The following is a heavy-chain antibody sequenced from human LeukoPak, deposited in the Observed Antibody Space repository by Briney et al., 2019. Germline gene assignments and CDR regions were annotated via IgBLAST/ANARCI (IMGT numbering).Heavy chain of an antibody. CDR3: ARGPNQRGYSYGAH. CDR2: INHSGST. Sequence: SETLSLTCAVYGGSFSGYYWSWIRQPPGKGLEWIGEINHSGSTNYNPSLKSRVTISVDTSKNRFSLKLSSVTAADTAVYYCARGPNQRGYSYGAHWGQGTLVTVSS. D-gene: IGHD5-18*01. J-gene: IGHJ4*02. V-gene: IGHV4-34*01. CDR1: GGSFSGYY.